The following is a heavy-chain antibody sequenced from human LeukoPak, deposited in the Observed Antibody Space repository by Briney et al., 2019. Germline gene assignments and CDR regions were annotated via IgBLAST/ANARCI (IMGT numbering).Heavy chain of an antibody. CDR3: ARAFCDILTGYATPIGY. CDR1: GYTFTSYD. Sequence: ASVKVSCKASGYTFTSYDINWVRQATGQGLEWMGWMNPNSGNTGYAQKFQGRVTITRNTSISTAYMELSSLRSEDTAVYYCARAFCDILTGYATPIGYWGQGTLVTVSS. V-gene: IGHV1-8*03. D-gene: IGHD3-9*01. J-gene: IGHJ4*02. CDR2: MNPNSGNT.